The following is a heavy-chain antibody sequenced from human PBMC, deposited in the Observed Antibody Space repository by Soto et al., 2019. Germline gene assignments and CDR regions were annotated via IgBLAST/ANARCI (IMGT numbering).Heavy chain of an antibody. V-gene: IGHV3-64D*06. D-gene: IGHD5-12*01. CDR2: ISSNGGST. CDR1: GFTFSSYA. CDR3: VKDQGGYSGYVFDD. J-gene: IGHJ4*02. Sequence: GGSLRLSCSASGFTFSSYAMHWVRQAPGKGLEYVSAISSNGGSTYYADSVKGRFTISRDNSKNTLYLQMSSLRAEDTSVYYCVKDQGGYSGYVFDDWGQGTLVTVSS.